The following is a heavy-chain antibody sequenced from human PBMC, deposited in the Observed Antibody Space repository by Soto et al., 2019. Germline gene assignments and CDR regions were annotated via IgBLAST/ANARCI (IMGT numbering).Heavy chain of an antibody. CDR3: ARGYNGGWYLNDY. J-gene: IGHJ4*02. Sequence: SETLSLTCTVSGGSISSYYWSWIRQPPGKGLGWIGYIYYSGSTNYNPSLKSRVAISVDTSKNQFSLKLRSVTAADTAIYYCARGYNGGWYLNDYWGQGTLVTVSS. CDR2: IYYSGST. V-gene: IGHV4-59*01. CDR1: GGSISSYY. D-gene: IGHD6-19*01.